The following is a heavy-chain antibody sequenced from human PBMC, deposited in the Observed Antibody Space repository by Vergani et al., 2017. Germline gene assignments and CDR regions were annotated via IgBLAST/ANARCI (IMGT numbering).Heavy chain of an antibody. J-gene: IGHJ4*02. V-gene: IGHV3-30*02. Sequence: VQLVESGGGVVQRGGSLRLSCATSGFTLSNYDMQWIRQGPVKGLEFVAFIQFDGSNQYYADPGKGRFTPSRDFSKNTLYLQMNSLRTDDTATYYCAKHFRGWGIDYWGQGTQVIVSS. CDR2: IQFDGSNQ. CDR1: GFTLSNYD. CDR3: AKHFRGWGIDY. D-gene: IGHD3-16*01.